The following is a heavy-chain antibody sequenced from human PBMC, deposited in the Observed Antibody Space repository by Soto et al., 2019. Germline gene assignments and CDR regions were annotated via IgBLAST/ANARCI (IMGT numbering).Heavy chain of an antibody. CDR3: AKNRVGGVXVPAAMGGRYYYYGMDV. V-gene: IGHV3-30*18. CDR2: ISYDGSNK. D-gene: IGHD2-2*01. J-gene: IGHJ6*02. CDR1: GFTFSGYG. Sequence: PGGSLRLSCTASGFTFSGYGMHWVRQAPGKGLEWVAVISYDGSNKYYADSVKGRFTISRDNSKNTLYLQMNSLRAEDTSVYYCAKNRVGGVXVPAAMGGRYYYYGMDVWGQGTTVTVSS.